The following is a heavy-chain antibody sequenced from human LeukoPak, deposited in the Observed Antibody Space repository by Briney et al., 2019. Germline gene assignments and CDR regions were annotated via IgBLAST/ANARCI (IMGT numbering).Heavy chain of an antibody. V-gene: IGHV3-23*01. CDR3: AKVGAYGSGSYYRFDP. Sequence: GGSLRLSCAASGFTFSSYAMSWVRQAPGKGLEWVSAISGSGGSTYYADSVKGRFTISRDNSKNTPYLQMNSLRAEDTAVYYCAKVGAYGSGSYYRFDPWGQGTLVTVSS. CDR2: ISGSGGST. D-gene: IGHD3-10*01. J-gene: IGHJ5*02. CDR1: GFTFSSYA.